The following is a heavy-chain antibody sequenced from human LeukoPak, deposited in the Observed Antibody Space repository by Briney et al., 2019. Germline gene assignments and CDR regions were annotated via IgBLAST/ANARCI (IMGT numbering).Heavy chain of an antibody. J-gene: IGHJ4*02. CDR3: AKGELFSSGWRPIDY. CDR1: GFTFSSYA. V-gene: IGHV3-30*04. CDR2: ISYDGSNK. Sequence: GGSLRLSCAASGFTFSSYAMHWVRQAPGKGLEWVVVISYDGSNKYYADSVKGRFTISRDNSKNTLYLQMNSLRAEDTAVYYCAKGELFSSGWRPIDYWGQGTLVTVSS. D-gene: IGHD6-19*01.